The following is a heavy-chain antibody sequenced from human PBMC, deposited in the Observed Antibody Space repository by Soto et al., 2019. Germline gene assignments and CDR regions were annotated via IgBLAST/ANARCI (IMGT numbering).Heavy chain of an antibody. Sequence: ETLSLNSTLSAACITITTYFWAWIRKPPGKGLEWVGSIYYIVKTHYNPSLKSRVTISVDRSKNQFSLQMSSVTAADTAVYYCAKNLPRTGRFEYWGQGSLVTVSS. CDR3: AKNLPRTGRFEY. V-gene: IGHV4-39*01. CDR1: AACITITTYF. CDR2: IYYIVKT. J-gene: IGHJ4*02.